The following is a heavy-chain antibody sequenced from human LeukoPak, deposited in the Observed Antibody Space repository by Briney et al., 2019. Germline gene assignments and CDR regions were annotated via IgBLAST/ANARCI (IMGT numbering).Heavy chain of an antibody. CDR2: ISNVGGST. J-gene: IGHJ6*03. D-gene: IGHD3/OR15-3a*01. Sequence: GGSLRLSCVASGFSFTNYAMNWVRQAPGKGLDWVSTISNVGGSTYYADSVKGRFTISRDNFKTTLYLEMNSLRAEDTAIYYCAKGSGLSRPHIDVWGKGTTVIVSS. CDR3: AKGSGLSRPHIDV. V-gene: IGHV3-23*01. CDR1: GFSFTNYA.